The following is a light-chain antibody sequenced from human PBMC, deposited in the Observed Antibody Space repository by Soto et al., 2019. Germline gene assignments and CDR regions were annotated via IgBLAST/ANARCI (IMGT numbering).Light chain of an antibody. Sequence: DIQLTQSPSTLSASVGDRVTITCRASRGISRWLAWFQQKPGEPHKFLIYDASTLKSGVPSRFSGSGSGTEFTLTISSLQPDDSATYYCQQYNTFWTFGQGTKVDIK. V-gene: IGKV1-5*01. CDR2: DAS. CDR3: QQYNTFWT. J-gene: IGKJ1*01. CDR1: RGISRW.